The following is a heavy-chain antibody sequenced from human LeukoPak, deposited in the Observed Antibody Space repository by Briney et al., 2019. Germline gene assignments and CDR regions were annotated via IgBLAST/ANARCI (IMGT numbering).Heavy chain of an antibody. J-gene: IGHJ6*03. CDR1: GFTFSSYS. D-gene: IGHD3-16*01. V-gene: IGHV3-9*01. CDR3: AKDWGYYYMDV. CDR2: ISWNSGSI. Sequence: SLRLSCAASGFTFSSYSMNWVRQAPGKGLEWVSGISWNSGSIGYADSVKGRFTISRDNAKNSLYLQMNSLRAEDTALYCCAKDWGYYYMDVWGKGTTVTISS.